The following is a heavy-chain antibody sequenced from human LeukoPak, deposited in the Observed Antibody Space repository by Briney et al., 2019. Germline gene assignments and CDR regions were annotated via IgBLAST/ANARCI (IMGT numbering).Heavy chain of an antibody. D-gene: IGHD6-13*01. J-gene: IGHJ6*03. Sequence: SETLSLTCSVSGASINSGLYYWNWIRQPAGKGLEWIGRIFESAKTNYNPSLKSRVTISVDTSKNQFPLKLSSATAADTAVYFCARGRVSSNTWYSTYYYYFYMDVWGKGTTVTVSS. CDR2: IFESAKT. V-gene: IGHV4-61*10. CDR1: GASINSGLYY. CDR3: ARGRVSSNTWYSTYYYYFYMDV.